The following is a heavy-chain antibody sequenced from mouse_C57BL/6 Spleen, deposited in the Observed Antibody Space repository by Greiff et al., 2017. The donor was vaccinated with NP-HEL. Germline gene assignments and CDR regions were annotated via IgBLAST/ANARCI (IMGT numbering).Heavy chain of an antibody. V-gene: IGHV1-78*01. J-gene: IGHJ4*01. Sequence: VQLQQSDAELVKPGASVKISCKVSGYTFTDHTIHWMKQRPEQGLEWIGYIYPRDGSTKYDEKFKGKATLTADKSSSTAYMQLNSLTSEDSAVYFCARRDYSNPFYYAMDYWGQGTSVTVSS. CDR3: ARRDYSNPFYYAMDY. CDR1: GYTFTDHT. D-gene: IGHD2-5*01. CDR2: IYPRDGST.